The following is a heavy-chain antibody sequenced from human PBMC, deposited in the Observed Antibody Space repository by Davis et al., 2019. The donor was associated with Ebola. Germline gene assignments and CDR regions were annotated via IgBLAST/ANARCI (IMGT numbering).Heavy chain of an antibody. Sequence: PSETLSLTCTVSGGSISSSTYYWGWLRQPPGTGLEWIATIYYSGSTFYNPSLKSRVTISVDTSKNQFSLKLSSVTAADTAVYYCASTIFGPWSIGFIDYWGQGTLVTVSS. CDR2: IYYSGST. V-gene: IGHV4-39*07. J-gene: IGHJ4*02. D-gene: IGHD3-3*01. CDR3: ASTIFGPWSIGFIDY. CDR1: GGSISSSTYY.